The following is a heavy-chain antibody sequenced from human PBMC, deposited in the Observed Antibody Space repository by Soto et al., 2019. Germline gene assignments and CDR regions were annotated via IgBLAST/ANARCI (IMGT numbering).Heavy chain of an antibody. CDR3: ARGNWNSGYFDY. CDR2: IWHDGSYK. CDR1: GFTISKYG. Sequence: QVQLVESGGGVVQPGRSLRLSCAASGFTISKYGMHWVRQAPGKGLEWVAVIWHDGSYKYNADSVKGRFTVSRDNSKNTLYLQINSLKAEDTGVYYCARGNWNSGYFDYRGQGTLVTVSS. J-gene: IGHJ4*02. V-gene: IGHV3-33*03. D-gene: IGHD1-1*01.